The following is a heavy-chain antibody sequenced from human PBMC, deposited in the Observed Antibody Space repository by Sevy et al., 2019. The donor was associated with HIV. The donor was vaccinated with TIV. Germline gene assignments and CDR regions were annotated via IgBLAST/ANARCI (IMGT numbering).Heavy chain of an antibody. CDR3: ATMSGSYPN. D-gene: IGHD1-26*01. CDR2: ISSTSSTK. Sequence: GGSLRLSCVGSGFTFSNYNMNWVRQAPGKGLEWVSYISSTSSTKQYADSVKGRFTISRDNAKNSLYLQMSSLRAEDTAVYYCATMSGSYPNWGQGTLVTVSS. J-gene: IGHJ4*02. V-gene: IGHV3-48*01. CDR1: GFTFSNYN.